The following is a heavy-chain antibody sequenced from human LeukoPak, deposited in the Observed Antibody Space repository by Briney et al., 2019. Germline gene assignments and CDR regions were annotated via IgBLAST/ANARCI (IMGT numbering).Heavy chain of an antibody. V-gene: IGHV5-51*01. CDR2: IYPGDSDT. CDR1: GYSFTSYW. Sequence: GESLKISFKGSGYSFTSYWIGWVRQMPGKGLEWMGIIYPGDSDTRYSPSFQGQVTISADKSISTAYLQWSSLKASDTAMYYCARLTKYYYDSSGYYDAFDIWGQGTMVTVSS. J-gene: IGHJ3*02. D-gene: IGHD3-22*01. CDR3: ARLTKYYYDSSGYYDAFDI.